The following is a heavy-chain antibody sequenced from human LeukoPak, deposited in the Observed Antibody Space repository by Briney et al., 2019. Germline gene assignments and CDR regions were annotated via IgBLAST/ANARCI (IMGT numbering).Heavy chain of an antibody. Sequence: GGSLRLSCVVSGFTFSNCWMSWVRQAPGKGLEWVANINQDGSDKYYADSVKGRFTISRDNAKNTLYLQMNSLRAEDTAVYYCVRGGIASAFDIWGQGTMVTVSS. V-gene: IGHV3-7*01. J-gene: IGHJ3*02. D-gene: IGHD6-13*01. CDR1: GFTFSNCW. CDR3: VRGGIASAFDI. CDR2: INQDGSDK.